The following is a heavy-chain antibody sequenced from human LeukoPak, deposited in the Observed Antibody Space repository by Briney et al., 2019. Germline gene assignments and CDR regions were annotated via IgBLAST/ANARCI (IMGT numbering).Heavy chain of an antibody. V-gene: IGHV3-21*01. J-gene: IGHJ4*02. CDR2: ISSSSSYI. CDR3: ARDKSAYDSSGYV. Sequence: GGSLRLSCAASGFTFSSYSMNWVRQAPGKGLEWVSSISSSSSYIYYADSVKGRFTISRDNAENSLYLQMNSLRAEDTAVYYCARDKSAYDSSGYVWGQGTLVTVSS. D-gene: IGHD3-22*01. CDR1: GFTFSSYS.